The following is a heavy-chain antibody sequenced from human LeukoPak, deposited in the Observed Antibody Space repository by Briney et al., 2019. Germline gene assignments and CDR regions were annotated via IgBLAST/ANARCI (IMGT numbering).Heavy chain of an antibody. CDR1: GFTFSSYE. Sequence: GGSLRLPCAASGFTFSSYEMNWVRQAPGKGLEWVSYISSSGSTIYYADSVKGRFTISRDNAKNSLYLQMNSLRAEDTAVYYCARGYYYDSSGYASGAFDIWGQGTMVTVSS. CDR3: ARGYYYDSSGYASGAFDI. D-gene: IGHD3-22*01. J-gene: IGHJ3*02. CDR2: ISSSGSTI. V-gene: IGHV3-48*03.